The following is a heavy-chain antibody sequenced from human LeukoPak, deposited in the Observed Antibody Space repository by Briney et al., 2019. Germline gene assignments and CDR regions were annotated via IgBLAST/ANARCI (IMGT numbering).Heavy chain of an antibody. Sequence: AASVKVSCKASGYTFTGYYMHWVRQAPGQGLEWMGRINPNSGGTNYAQKFQGRVTMTRDTSISTAYMELSRLRSDDTAVYYCARAGYSSSWFYLGFDYWGQGTLVTVSS. CDR1: GYTFTGYY. D-gene: IGHD6-13*01. J-gene: IGHJ4*02. CDR2: INPNSGGT. CDR3: ARAGYSSSWFYLGFDY. V-gene: IGHV1-2*06.